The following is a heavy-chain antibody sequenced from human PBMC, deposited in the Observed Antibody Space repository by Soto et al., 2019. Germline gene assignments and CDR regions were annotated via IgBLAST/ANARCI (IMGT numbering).Heavy chain of an antibody. Sequence: GGSLRLSCAASGFTFSDYYMSWIRQAPGKGLEWVSYISSSVSTIYYADSVKGRFTISRDHDKNSLYLQMNSLRAEDTAVYYCARDSGYGDCYYYYGMDVWGQGTTVTVSS. V-gene: IGHV3-11*01. CDR1: GFTFSDYY. CDR2: ISSSVSTI. J-gene: IGHJ6*02. D-gene: IGHD4-17*01. CDR3: ARDSGYGDCYYYYGMDV.